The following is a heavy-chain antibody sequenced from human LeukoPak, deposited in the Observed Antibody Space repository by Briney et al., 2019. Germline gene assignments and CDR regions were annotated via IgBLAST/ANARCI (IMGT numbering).Heavy chain of an antibody. D-gene: IGHD2-2*01. CDR3: ARDAGYCSSTSCYEGRDFDY. CDR2: INPNSGGT. V-gene: IGHV1-2*04. CDR1: GYTFTGYY. J-gene: IGHJ4*02. Sequence: GASVKVSCKASGYTFTGYYMHWVRQAPGQGLEWMGWINPNSGGTNYAQKFQGWVTMTRDTSSSTAYMELSRLRSDDTAVYYCARDAGYCSSTSCYEGRDFDYWGQGTLVTVSS.